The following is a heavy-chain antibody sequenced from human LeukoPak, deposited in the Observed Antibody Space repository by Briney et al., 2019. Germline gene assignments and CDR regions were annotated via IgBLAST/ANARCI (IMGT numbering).Heavy chain of an antibody. D-gene: IGHD1-1*01. CDR2: INIEGSTT. J-gene: IGHJ4*02. V-gene: IGHV3-74*03. Sequence: PGGSLRLSCVASGFSLSSYWVHWVRQAPGKGLVWVSRINIEGSTTTYADSVKGRFTISRDNAKNTVSLQMNSLRAEDTAVYYCVSDHTGHDDYWGQGTLVTVSS. CDR3: VSDHTGHDDY. CDR1: GFSLSSYW.